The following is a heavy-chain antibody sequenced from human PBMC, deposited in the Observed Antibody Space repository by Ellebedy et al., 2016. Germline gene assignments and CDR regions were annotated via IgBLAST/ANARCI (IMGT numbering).Heavy chain of an antibody. Sequence: SETLSLTCTVSGGSFSTSRHYWAWIRQPPGKGLEWIGSIYYDGSTETTYYNSPLESRVAISVDTSKTQFSLRLSSVTAADTAVYYCARHIHSHSYVYWGQGTQVTVSS. CDR2: IYYDGSTETT. CDR3: ARHIHSHSYVY. D-gene: IGHD3-16*01. CDR1: GGSFSTSRHY. V-gene: IGHV4-39*01. J-gene: IGHJ4*02.